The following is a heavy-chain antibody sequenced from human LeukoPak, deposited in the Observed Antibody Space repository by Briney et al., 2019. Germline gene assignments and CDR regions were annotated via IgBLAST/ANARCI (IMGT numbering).Heavy chain of an antibody. CDR1: GGSISSSRYY. Sequence: SETLSLTCTVSGGSISSSRYYWGWIRQPPGKGLEWIGSIYYSGSTYYNPSLKSRVTISVDTSKNQFSLKLSSVTAADTAVYYCARAKLGYCSGGSCCDWFDPWGQGTLVTVSS. CDR2: IYYSGST. J-gene: IGHJ5*02. V-gene: IGHV4-39*07. CDR3: ARAKLGYCSGGSCCDWFDP. D-gene: IGHD2-15*01.